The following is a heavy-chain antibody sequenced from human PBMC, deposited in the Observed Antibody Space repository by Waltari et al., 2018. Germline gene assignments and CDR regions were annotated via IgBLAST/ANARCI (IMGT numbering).Heavy chain of an antibody. V-gene: IGHV3-23*01. Sequence: EVQLLESGGGLVQPGGSLRLSCAASGFTFGNSALSWVRQAPGKGLGWISGISGSSSSTYYADSGKGRFTISRDNSKNTLYLQMNSLRVEDTAVYFCAKVEGGIVTRYYALDIWGQGTMVTVSS. CDR2: ISGSSSST. J-gene: IGHJ3*02. CDR1: GFTFGNSA. CDR3: AKVEGGIVTRYYALDI. D-gene: IGHD3-16*02.